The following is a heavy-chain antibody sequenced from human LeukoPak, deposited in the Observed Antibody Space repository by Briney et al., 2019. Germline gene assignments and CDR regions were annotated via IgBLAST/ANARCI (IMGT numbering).Heavy chain of an antibody. CDR1: GGSISNYY. CDR3: ARGRRGDYYYYGMDV. V-gene: IGHV4-59*01. J-gene: IGHJ6*02. Sequence: SETLSLTCTVSGGSISNYYWSWIRQPPGKGLEWIAYVTYSGSTNYNPSLKSRVTISVDTSKNQFSLKPSSVTAADTAVYYCARGRRGDYYYYGMDVWGQGTTVTVSS. D-gene: IGHD5-12*01. CDR2: VTYSGST.